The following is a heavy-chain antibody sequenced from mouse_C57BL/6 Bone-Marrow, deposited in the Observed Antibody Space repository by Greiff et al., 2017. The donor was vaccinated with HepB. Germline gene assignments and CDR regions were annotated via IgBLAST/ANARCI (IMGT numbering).Heavy chain of an antibody. J-gene: IGHJ3*01. CDR3: VRQGDYDVLAWFAY. V-gene: IGHV10-1*01. D-gene: IGHD2-4*01. CDR2: IRSKSNNYAT. CDR1: GFSFNTYA. Sequence: EVQLVESGGGLVQPKGSLKLSCAASGFSFNTYAMNWVRQAPGKGLEWVARIRSKSNNYATYYADSVKDRFTISRDDSESMLYLQMNNLKTEDTAVYYCVRQGDYDVLAWFAYWGQGTLVTVSA.